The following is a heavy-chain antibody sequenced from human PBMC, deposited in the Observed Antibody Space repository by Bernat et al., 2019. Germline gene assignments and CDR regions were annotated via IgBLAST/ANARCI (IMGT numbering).Heavy chain of an antibody. J-gene: IGHJ4*02. CDR3: ARDFTGTAVQRQPPDS. V-gene: IGHV3-33*05. Sequence: QVQVVESGGGVVQPGRSLRLSCAVSGFTFSAFGMHWVRQAPGKGLEWVAVIIHDGSNAYYAESVKGRFTISRDNSKSTLYLQMNSLRAEDTAVYYCARDFTGTAVQRQPPDSWGQGTLVTVSS. CDR1: GFTFSAFG. CDR2: IIHDGSNA. D-gene: IGHD2-21*02.